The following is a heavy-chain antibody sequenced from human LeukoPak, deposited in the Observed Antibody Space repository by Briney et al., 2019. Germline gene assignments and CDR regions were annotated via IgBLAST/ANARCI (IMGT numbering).Heavy chain of an antibody. J-gene: IGHJ4*02. CDR2: INWNGGST. CDR1: GFTFSSYA. D-gene: IGHD1-1*01. CDR3: ARATPNWNEGTAFDY. V-gene: IGHV3-20*04. Sequence: PGGSVRLSCAASGFTFSSYAMSWVPQAPGKRLECVSGINWNGGSTGYADSVKGRFTISRDNAKNSLYLQMNSLRAEDTALYYCARATPNWNEGTAFDYWGQGTLVTVSS.